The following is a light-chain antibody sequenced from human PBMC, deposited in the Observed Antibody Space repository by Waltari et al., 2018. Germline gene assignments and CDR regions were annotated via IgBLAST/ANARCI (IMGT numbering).Light chain of an antibody. V-gene: IGLV3-21*04. Sequence: SYVLTQPPSVSVAPGKTARITCGGNHIGSKSVHWYQQKPGQAPVLVISYDSDRPSGIPERITGSNSGNTATLTISRVEAGDEAGYYCQVWDSSSDHSVIFGGGTKLTVL. CDR2: YDS. CDR1: HIGSKS. CDR3: QVWDSSSDHSVI. J-gene: IGLJ2*01.